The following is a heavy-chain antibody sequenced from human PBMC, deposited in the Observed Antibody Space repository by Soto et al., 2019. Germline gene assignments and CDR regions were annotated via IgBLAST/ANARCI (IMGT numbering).Heavy chain of an antibody. CDR3: ARVTMPHAFDI. V-gene: IGHV1-2*04. Sequence: ASVKVSCKASGYTFSGYYMHWVRQAPGQGLEWMGWINPNSGGTNYAQKFQGWVTMTRDTSISTAYMELSRLRSDDTAVYYCARVTMPHAFDIWGQGTMVTVSS. D-gene: IGHD2-2*01. J-gene: IGHJ3*02. CDR1: GYTFSGYY. CDR2: INPNSGGT.